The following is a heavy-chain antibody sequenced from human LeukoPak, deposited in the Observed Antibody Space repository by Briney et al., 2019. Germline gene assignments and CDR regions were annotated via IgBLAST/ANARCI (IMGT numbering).Heavy chain of an antibody. CDR2: IYYSGST. J-gene: IGHJ4*02. Sequence: PSETQSLTCTVSGGSISSYYWSWIRQPPGKGLEWIGYIYYSGSTNYNPSLKSRVTISVDTSKNQFSLKLSSVTAADTAVYYCARVQAYGGKGYFDYWGEGPLVTVSS. V-gene: IGHV4-59*01. CDR3: ARVQAYGGKGYFDY. CDR1: GGSISSYY. D-gene: IGHD4-23*01.